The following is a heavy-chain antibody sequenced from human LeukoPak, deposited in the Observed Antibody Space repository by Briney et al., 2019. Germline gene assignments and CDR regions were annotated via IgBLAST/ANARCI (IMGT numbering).Heavy chain of an antibody. D-gene: IGHD1-26*01. Sequence: GRSLRLSCAASGFTFDDYAMHWVRQAPGKGLEWVSGISWNSRIIDYADSVKGRFTISRDNAKTSLYLQMNSLTTEDTAFYYCARLTGAASGTYYFDFWGQGTLVTVSS. V-gene: IGHV3-9*01. CDR1: GFTFDDYA. CDR2: ISWNSRII. J-gene: IGHJ4*02. CDR3: ARLTGAASGTYYFDF.